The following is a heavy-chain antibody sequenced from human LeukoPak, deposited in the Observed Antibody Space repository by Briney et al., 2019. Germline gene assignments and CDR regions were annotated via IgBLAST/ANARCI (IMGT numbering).Heavy chain of an antibody. V-gene: IGHV7-4-1*02. J-gene: IGHJ6*03. CDR3: ARGVTYSSSRWFFDYYYYMDV. Sequence: GASVKVSCKASGYTFTSYAMNWVRQAPGQGLEWVGWINTNTGNPTYVQGFTGRFVFSLDTSVSTAYLQISGLKAEDTAVYYCARGVTYSSSRWFFDYYYYMDVWGKGTTVTVSS. CDR2: INTNTGNP. D-gene: IGHD6-13*01. CDR1: GYTFTSYA.